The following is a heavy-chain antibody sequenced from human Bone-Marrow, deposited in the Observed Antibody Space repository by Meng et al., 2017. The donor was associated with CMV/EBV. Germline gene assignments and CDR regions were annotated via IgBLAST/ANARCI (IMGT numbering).Heavy chain of an antibody. J-gene: IGHJ4*02. CDR2: IYYSGST. D-gene: IGHD6-6*01. CDR3: ARLFGSSSAKPLIDY. Sequence: ESLKISCTVSGGSISSYYWSWIRQPPGKGLEWIGYIYYSGSTNYNPSLKSRVTISVDTSKNQFSLKLSSVIAADTAVYYCARLFGSSSAKPLIDYWGQGTLVTVSS. V-gene: IGHV4-59*01. CDR1: GGSISSYY.